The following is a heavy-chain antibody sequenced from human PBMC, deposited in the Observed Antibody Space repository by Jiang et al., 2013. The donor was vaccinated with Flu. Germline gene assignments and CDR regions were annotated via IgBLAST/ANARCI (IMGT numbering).Heavy chain of an antibody. J-gene: IGHJ4*02. CDR2: LLHGST. CDR1: GGSISSYY. Sequence: GLLKPSETLSLTCTVSGGSISSYYWSWIRQPQEGTGVDWVYLLHGSTNYNPSLKSRVTISVDTSKNQFSLKLSSVTAADTAVYYCARGNFDYWGQGTLVTVSS. CDR3: ARGNFDY. D-gene: IGHD2/OR15-2a*01. V-gene: IGHV4-59*01.